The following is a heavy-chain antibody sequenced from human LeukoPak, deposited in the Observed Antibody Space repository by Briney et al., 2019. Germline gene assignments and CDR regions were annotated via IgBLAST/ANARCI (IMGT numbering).Heavy chain of an antibody. Sequence: GSLRLSCAASGVTFRSDSMNCGPEAPGEGLERGSSISSTGKYIYYADSVRGRFTISRDNAKTSLYLQMPSLRAEDTAVYYCAKAGARAANYSQYGMAVWGQGPTVTVSS. CDR2: ISSTGKYI. CDR1: GVTFRSDS. CDR3: AKAGARAANYSQYGMAV. V-gene: IGHV3-21*01. J-gene: IGHJ6*02. D-gene: IGHD1-1*01.